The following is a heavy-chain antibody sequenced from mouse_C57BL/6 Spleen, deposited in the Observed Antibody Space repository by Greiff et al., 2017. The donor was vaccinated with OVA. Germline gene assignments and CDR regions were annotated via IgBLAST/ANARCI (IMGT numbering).Heavy chain of an antibody. CDR1: GYTFTSYW. V-gene: IGHV1-50*01. J-gene: IGHJ3*01. Sequence: QVQLQQPGAELVKPGASVKLSCKASGYTFTSYWMQWVKQRPGQGLEWIGEIDPSDSYTNSNQKFKGKATLTVDTSSSTAYMQLSSLTSEDSAVYYCARWPSSSGYVAWFAYWGQGTLVTVSA. CDR2: IDPSDSYT. D-gene: IGHD3-2*02. CDR3: ARWPSSSGYVAWFAY.